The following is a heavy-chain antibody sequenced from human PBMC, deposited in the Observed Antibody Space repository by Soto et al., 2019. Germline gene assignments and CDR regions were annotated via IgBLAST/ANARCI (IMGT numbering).Heavy chain of an antibody. Sequence: EVQLVESGGGLVKPGGSLRLSCAASGVTFSSYSMNWVRQAPGKGLEWVSSISSSSSYIYYADSVKGLFTISRDNAKNSLYLQMNSLRAEDTAVYDCASSLVRDAFDIWGQGTMVTVSS. D-gene: IGHD2-8*02. CDR2: ISSSSSYI. CDR3: ASSLVRDAFDI. CDR1: GVTFSSYS. J-gene: IGHJ3*02. V-gene: IGHV3-21*01.